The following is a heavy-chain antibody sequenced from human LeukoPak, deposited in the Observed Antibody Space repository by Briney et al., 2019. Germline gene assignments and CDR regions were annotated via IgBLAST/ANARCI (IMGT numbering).Heavy chain of an antibody. CDR2: IYYSGST. Sequence: SETLSLTCTVSGGSISSYYWSWIRQPPGKGLEWIGYIYYSGSTNYNPSLKSRVTISVDTSKNQFSLKLSSVTAADTAVYYCARVLPMNGPASFSYDAFDIWGQGTMVTVSS. CDR3: ARVLPMNGPASFSYDAFDI. D-gene: IGHD1-1*01. J-gene: IGHJ3*02. V-gene: IGHV4-59*01. CDR1: GGSISSYY.